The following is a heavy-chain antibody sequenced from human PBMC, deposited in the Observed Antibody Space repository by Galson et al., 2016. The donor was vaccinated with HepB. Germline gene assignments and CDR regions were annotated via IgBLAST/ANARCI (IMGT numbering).Heavy chain of an antibody. Sequence: ETLSLTCTVSGGSINTYYGSWIRQPPGKGLEWIGYIYYSGSPNYNPSLKSRVTMSIDTSKNQFSLRLNSVTAADTAVYYCARLRHAYTYYFDYWGQGTLVTVSS. CDR1: GGSINTYY. J-gene: IGHJ4*02. CDR2: IYYSGSP. CDR3: ARLRHAYTYYFDY. V-gene: IGHV4-59*08. D-gene: IGHD5-24*01.